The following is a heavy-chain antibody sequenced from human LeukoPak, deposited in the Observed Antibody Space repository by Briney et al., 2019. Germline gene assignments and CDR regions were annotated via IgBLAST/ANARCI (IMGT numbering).Heavy chain of an antibody. D-gene: IGHD3-10*01. V-gene: IGHV4-59*01. J-gene: IGHJ4*02. Sequence: SETLSLTCTVSGGSISSYYWSWIRQPPGKGLEWIGYIYYSGSTNYNPSLKSRVTISVDTSKNQFSLKLSSVTAADTAVYYCAGMYYYGSGSYVDYWGQGTLVTVSS. CDR1: GGSISSYY. CDR3: AGMYYYGSGSYVDY. CDR2: IYYSGST.